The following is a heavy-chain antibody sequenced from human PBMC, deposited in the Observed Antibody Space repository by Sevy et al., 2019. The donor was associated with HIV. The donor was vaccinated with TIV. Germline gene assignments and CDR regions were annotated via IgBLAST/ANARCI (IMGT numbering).Heavy chain of an antibody. CDR2: INPNSGGT. J-gene: IGHJ3*02. CDR1: GYTFTGYY. Sequence: ASMKVSCKASGYTFTGYYMHWVRQAPGQGLEWMGRINPNSGGTNYAQKFQGRVTMTRDTSISTAYMELSRLRSDDTAVYYCARGLKAAAGGAFDIWGQGTMVTVSS. V-gene: IGHV1-2*06. D-gene: IGHD6-13*01. CDR3: ARGLKAAAGGAFDI.